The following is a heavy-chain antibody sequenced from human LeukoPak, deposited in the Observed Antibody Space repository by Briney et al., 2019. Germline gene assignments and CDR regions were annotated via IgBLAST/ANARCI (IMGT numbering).Heavy chain of an antibody. CDR3: ARTAINYYDSGGY. V-gene: IGHV4-59*12. CDR1: GGSISSYY. D-gene: IGHD3-22*01. CDR2: IYYSGST. J-gene: IGHJ4*02. Sequence: SETLSLTCTVSGGSISSYYWSWIRQPPGKGLEWIGYIYYSGSTNYNPSLKSRATISVDTSKNQFSLKLSSVTAADTAVYYCARTAINYYDSGGYWGQGTLVTVSS.